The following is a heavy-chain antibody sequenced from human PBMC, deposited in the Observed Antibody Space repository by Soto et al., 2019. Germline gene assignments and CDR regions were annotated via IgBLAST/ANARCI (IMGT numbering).Heavy chain of an antibody. CDR2: ISSSSSTI. CDR1: GFTFSSYS. CDR3: ARAYHIDY. J-gene: IGHJ4*02. Sequence: EVQLVESGGGLVQPGGSLRLSCAASGFTFSSYSINWVRQAPGKGLEWVSYISSSSSTIYYADSVKGRFTISRDNAKNSLYLQMNRLRDEDTAVYYCARAYHIDYWGQGTLVTVSS. V-gene: IGHV3-48*02.